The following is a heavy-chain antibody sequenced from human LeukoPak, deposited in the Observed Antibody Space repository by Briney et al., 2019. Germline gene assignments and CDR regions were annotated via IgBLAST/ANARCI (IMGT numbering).Heavy chain of an antibody. D-gene: IGHD3-22*01. CDR3: ASLLHNYDKSDYYGDSSHI. V-gene: IGHV4-39*01. J-gene: IGHJ3*02. CDR1: GGSIRSSSYY. Sequence: SETLSLTCNVSGGSIRSSSYYGAWVRQPPGKGLEWIGTIYFSGSTYYNPSLKSRVLIAADTSKNQFSLKLSSVIAADTAVYYCASLLHNYDKSDYYGDSSHIWGQGTMIIVSS. CDR2: IYFSGST.